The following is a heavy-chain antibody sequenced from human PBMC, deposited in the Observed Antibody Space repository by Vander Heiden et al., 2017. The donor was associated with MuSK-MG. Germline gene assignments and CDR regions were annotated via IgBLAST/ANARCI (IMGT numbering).Heavy chain of an antibody. CDR2: SHVSGVT. CDR1: AAPIPDRNFY. D-gene: IGHD2-15*01. CDR3: ARELSSSGSLRMSFDL. J-gene: IGHJ2*01. Sequence: SAQGRGSPPEPLSLSAQASAAPIPDRNFYWAWFRRPPGGQLEWLGHSHVSGVTHSNSSLEGRIALTFYTPANQFSLRLTSVIPADTAVYFCARELSSSGSLRMSFDLWGRGTLVTVSS. V-gene: IGHV4-39*02.